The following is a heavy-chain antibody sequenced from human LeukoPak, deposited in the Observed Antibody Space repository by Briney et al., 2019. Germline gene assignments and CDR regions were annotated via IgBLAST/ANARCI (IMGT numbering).Heavy chain of an antibody. CDR1: GYRFNTYW. CDR2: IYPGDSDA. CDR3: ARRHGSLDY. V-gene: IGHV5-51*01. Sequence: GESLKISCKGSGYRFNTYWIAWVRQMPGKGLGWMGIIYPGDSDARYSPSFQGQVTISADKSISTAYLQWSSLKASDTAMYYCARRHGSLDYWGQGTLVTVSS. D-gene: IGHD3-10*01. J-gene: IGHJ4*02.